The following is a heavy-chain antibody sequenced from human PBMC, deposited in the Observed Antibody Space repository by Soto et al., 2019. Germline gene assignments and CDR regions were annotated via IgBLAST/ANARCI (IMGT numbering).Heavy chain of an antibody. Sequence: GESLKISCKASGFTFSSYSLGWVRHMPGKGLQWMGIIYPGGADTRYGPSFQGQVTISADKSINTAYLRWSSLKASDTAMYYCAVWFYSDTSVYKGYYFHYWGQGTLVTVSS. D-gene: IGHD3-22*01. CDR3: AVWFYSDTSVYKGYYFHY. CDR1: GFTFSSYS. V-gene: IGHV5-51*01. J-gene: IGHJ4*02. CDR2: IYPGGADT.